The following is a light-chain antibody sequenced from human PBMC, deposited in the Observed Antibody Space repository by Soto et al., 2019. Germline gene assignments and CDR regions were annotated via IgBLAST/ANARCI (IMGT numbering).Light chain of an antibody. V-gene: IGLV2-14*03. CDR1: SSDVDYYDY. CDR3: TSYTTSSTLV. CDR2: EVN. Sequence: QSALTQPASVSGSPGQSITISCTGTSSDVDYYDYVSWYQQHPGEAPKLMIYEVNHRPSGVSDRFSASKSGNTASLTISGLQAEDEGDYYCTSYTTSSTLVFGGGTKLTVL. J-gene: IGLJ2*01.